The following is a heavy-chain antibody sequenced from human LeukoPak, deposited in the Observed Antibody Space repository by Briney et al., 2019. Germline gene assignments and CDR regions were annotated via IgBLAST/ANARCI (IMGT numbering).Heavy chain of an antibody. CDR2: ISGSGGST. J-gene: IGHJ6*02. Sequence: GSTRVSPADPGFTFSRYTISWVRQAPGKGLEWVSAISGSGGSTYYADSVKGRFTISRDNSKNTLYLQMNSLRAEDTAVYYCVCGFDDSSGYYYYYGMDVWGQGTTVTGSS. CDR1: GFTFSRYT. D-gene: IGHD3-22*01. CDR3: VCGFDDSSGYYYYYGMDV. V-gene: IGHV3-23*01.